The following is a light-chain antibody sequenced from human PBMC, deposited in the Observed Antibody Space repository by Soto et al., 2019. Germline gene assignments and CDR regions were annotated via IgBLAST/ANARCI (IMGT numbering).Light chain of an antibody. CDR2: DVS. CDR3: SSYTSSSTCVV. CDR1: SSDVGGYNY. J-gene: IGLJ2*01. V-gene: IGLV2-14*03. Sequence: QSALTQPASVSGSPGQSITISCTGTSSDVGGYNYVSWYQQHPGKAPKLMIYDVSNRPSGVSNRFSGSKSGNTASLTISGLQAEDEADYHCSSYTSSSTCVVFGGGTKLTVL.